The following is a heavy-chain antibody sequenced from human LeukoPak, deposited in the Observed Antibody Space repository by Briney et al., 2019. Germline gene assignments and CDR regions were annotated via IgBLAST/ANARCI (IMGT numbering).Heavy chain of an antibody. CDR2: ISSSSSYI. J-gene: IGHJ4*02. Sequence: PGGSLRLSCAASGFTFSSYSMNWVRQAPGKGLEWVSSISSSSSYIYYADSVKGRFTISRDNAKNSLYLQMNSLRAEDTAVYYCARRVAAAGTLDHWGQGTLVTVSS. CDR3: ARRVAAAGTLDH. V-gene: IGHV3-21*01. D-gene: IGHD6-13*01. CDR1: GFTFSSYS.